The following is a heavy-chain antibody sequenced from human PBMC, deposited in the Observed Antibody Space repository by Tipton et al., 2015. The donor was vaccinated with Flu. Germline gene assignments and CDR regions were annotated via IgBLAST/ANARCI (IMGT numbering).Heavy chain of an antibody. CDR3: ARAGAVAGPGVFDY. Sequence: TLSLTCTVSGYSISSGYYWGWIRQPPGKGLEWIGSIYHSGSTYYNPSLKGRVTISVDTSKNQFSLKLSSVTAADTAVYYCARAGAVAGPGVFDYWGQGTLVTVSS. D-gene: IGHD6-19*01. J-gene: IGHJ4*02. CDR1: GYSISSGYY. V-gene: IGHV4-38-2*02. CDR2: IYHSGST.